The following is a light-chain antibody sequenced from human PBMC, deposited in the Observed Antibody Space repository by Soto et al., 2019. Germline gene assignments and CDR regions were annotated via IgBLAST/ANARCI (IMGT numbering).Light chain of an antibody. V-gene: IGKV1-5*01. CDR1: ESIRTW. J-gene: IGKJ1*01. CDR2: DAS. Sequence: DIQMTQSPSTLSASIGDRVTITCRASESIRTWLAWYQHKPGKAPKFLIYDASSLESGVPSRFSGSGSGTEFTLTISTLQPDDFATYFCQQYHKYPRTFGQGTKVEIK. CDR3: QQYHKYPRT.